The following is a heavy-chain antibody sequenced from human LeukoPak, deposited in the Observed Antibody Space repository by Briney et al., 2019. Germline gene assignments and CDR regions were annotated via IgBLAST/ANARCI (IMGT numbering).Heavy chain of an antibody. CDR1: GFTFSIYW. CDR2: IKQDGSEK. D-gene: IGHD3-10*01. V-gene: IGHV3-7*01. CDR3: ARAAYYYSSGGNWFDP. Sequence: GGSLRLSCAASGFTFSIYWMSWVRQAPGKGLEWVANIKQDGSEKYYVDSVKGRFTISRDNAKNSLYLQMNSLRAEDTAVYYCARAAYYYSSGGNWFDPWGQGTLVTVSS. J-gene: IGHJ5*02.